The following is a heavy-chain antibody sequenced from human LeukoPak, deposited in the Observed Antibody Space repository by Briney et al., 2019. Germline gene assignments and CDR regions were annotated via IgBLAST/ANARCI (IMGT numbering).Heavy chain of an antibody. CDR3: ARDRYSGSYDADLWFDP. D-gene: IGHD1-26*01. J-gene: IGHJ5*02. V-gene: IGHV4-39*07. CDR1: GGSISSSSYY. Sequence: SETLSLTCTVSGGSISSSSYYWGWIRQPPGKGLEWIGSIYYSGSTYYNPSLKSRVTISVDTSKNQFSLKLSSVTAADTAVYYCARDRYSGSYDADLWFDPWGQGTLVTVSS. CDR2: IYYSGST.